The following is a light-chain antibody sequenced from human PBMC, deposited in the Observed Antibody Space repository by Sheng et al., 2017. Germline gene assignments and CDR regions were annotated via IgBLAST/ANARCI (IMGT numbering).Light chain of an antibody. V-gene: IGKV1-39*01. J-gene: IGKJ1*01. CDR1: QSINNY. Sequence: DIQLTQSPSSLSASVGDRVTITCRASQSINNYLNWYQQKPGKAPQLLIYGASTLQSGVPFQFSGSGSGTDFTLTINSLQPADFATYYCQQTYSTPWTIGQGTRVEVK. CDR3: QQTYSTPWT. CDR2: GAS.